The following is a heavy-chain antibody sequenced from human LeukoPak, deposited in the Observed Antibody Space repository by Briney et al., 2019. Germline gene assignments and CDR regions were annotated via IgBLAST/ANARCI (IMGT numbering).Heavy chain of an antibody. J-gene: IGHJ4*02. V-gene: IGHV3-20*04. Sequence: GGSLRLSCAASGFTFDDYGMSWVRQAPGKGLEWVSGINWNGGSTGYADSVRGRFTISRDNAKNSLYLQMNSLRAEDTALYYCARECGGDCSMPPFDYWGQGTLVTVSS. CDR1: GFTFDDYG. D-gene: IGHD2-21*02. CDR2: INWNGGST. CDR3: ARECGGDCSMPPFDY.